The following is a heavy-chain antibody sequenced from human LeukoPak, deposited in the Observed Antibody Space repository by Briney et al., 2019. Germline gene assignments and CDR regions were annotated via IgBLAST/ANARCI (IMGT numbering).Heavy chain of an antibody. CDR1: GGSISGSSYY. CDR2: GFYSGSA. Sequence: SETLSLTCTVSGGSISGSSYYWAWIRQPPGKGLEWIGSGFYSGSAYYNPSLKSRVTISVDTSKNQFSLNLSSLTAADTAVYYCARGRGEVVVAAWDVFDIWGQGTMVTVSS. V-gene: IGHV4-39*07. D-gene: IGHD2-15*01. J-gene: IGHJ3*02. CDR3: ARGRGEVVVAAWDVFDI.